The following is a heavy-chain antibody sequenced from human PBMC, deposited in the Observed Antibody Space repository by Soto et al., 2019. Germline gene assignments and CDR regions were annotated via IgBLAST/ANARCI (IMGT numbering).Heavy chain of an antibody. CDR2: INHSGST. J-gene: IGHJ6*02. CDR1: GRSFSGYY. D-gene: IGHD2-2*01. CDR3: ARGFGYQLGYYGMDV. V-gene: IGHV4-34*01. Sequence: SETLSLTCAVYGRSFSGYYWSWIRQPPGKGLEWIGEINHSGSTNYNPSLKSRVTISVDTSKNQFSLKLSSVTAADTAVYYCARGFGYQLGYYGMDVWGQGTTVTVS.